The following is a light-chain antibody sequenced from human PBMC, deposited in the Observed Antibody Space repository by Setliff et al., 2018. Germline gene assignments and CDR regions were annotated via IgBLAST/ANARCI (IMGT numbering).Light chain of an antibody. CDR1: SNDVSGYNY. J-gene: IGLJ1*01. CDR3: SSYAGSNHFV. Sequence: QSALAQPPSASGSPGQSVTISCTGISNDVSGYNYVSWYQQHPGKAPQLMIYDVSKRPSGVPDRFSGSKSGNTASLTVSGLQAEDEADYYCSSYAGSNHFVFGTGTKVTVL. CDR2: DVS. V-gene: IGLV2-8*01.